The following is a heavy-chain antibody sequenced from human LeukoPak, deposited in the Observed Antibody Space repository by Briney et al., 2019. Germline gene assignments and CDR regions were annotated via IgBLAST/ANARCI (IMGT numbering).Heavy chain of an antibody. D-gene: IGHD2-21*02. J-gene: IGHJ2*01. CDR3: ARDPYCGGDCYSYWYFDL. CDR2: ISSSSYI. Sequence: GGSLRLSCAASGFTFSSYSMNCVRQAPGKGLEWVSSISSSSYIYYADSVKGRFTFSRDNAKNSLYLQMNSLRAEDTAVYYCARDPYCGGDCYSYWYFDLWGRGTLVTVSS. CDR1: GFTFSSYS. V-gene: IGHV3-21*01.